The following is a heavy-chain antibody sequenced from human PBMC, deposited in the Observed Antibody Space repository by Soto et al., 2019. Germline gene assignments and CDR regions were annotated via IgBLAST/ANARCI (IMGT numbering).Heavy chain of an antibody. V-gene: IGHV1-8*01. Sequence: QVQLLQSGAEVRPPGASVKVSCKASGYTFTSYDIHWVRQAPGQGFEWVGRVDPQNCRAASPEKLQVRVRVTRETCITTASVDLSRLKSDDTALYFCAKKYYSGSAITDWGQGTLVIVSS. CDR1: GYTFTSYD. CDR3: AKKYYSGSAITD. CDR2: VDPQNCRA. J-gene: IGHJ4*02. D-gene: IGHD3-10*01.